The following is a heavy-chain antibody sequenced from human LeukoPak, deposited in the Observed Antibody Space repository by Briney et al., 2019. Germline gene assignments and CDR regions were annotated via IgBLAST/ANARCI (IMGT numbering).Heavy chain of an antibody. CDR2: ISSSSSTI. V-gene: IGHV3-48*03. CDR3: ARDGAYSSSWLSFDS. CDR1: GFTFSSYE. D-gene: IGHD6-13*01. J-gene: IGHJ4*02. Sequence: PGGSLRLSCAASGFTFSSYEMNWVRQAPGKGLEWVSYISSSSSTIHYADSVKGRFTISRDNAKNSLYLQMNSLRAEDTAVYYCARDGAYSSSWLSFDSWGQGTLVTVSS.